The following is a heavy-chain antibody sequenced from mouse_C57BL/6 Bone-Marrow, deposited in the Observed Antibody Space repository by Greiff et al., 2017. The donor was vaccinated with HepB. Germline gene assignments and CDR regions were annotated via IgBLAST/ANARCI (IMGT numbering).Heavy chain of an antibody. V-gene: IGHV1-69*01. D-gene: IGHD3-3*01. J-gene: IGHJ3*01. CDR2: IDPSDSYT. Sequence: QVQLQQPGAELVMPGASVKLSCKASGYTFTSYWMHWVKQRPGQGLEWIGEIDPSDSYTNYNQKFKGKSTLTVDKSSSTAYMQLSSLTSEDSAVYYCAREGVGHFAYWGQGTLVTVSA. CDR3: AREGVGHFAY. CDR1: GYTFTSYW.